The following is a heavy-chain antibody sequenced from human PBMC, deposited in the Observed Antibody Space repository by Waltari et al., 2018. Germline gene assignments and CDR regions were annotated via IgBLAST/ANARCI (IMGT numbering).Heavy chain of an antibody. CDR2: ISSSGSTI. V-gene: IGHV3-48*03. CDR1: GFTFSSYE. D-gene: IGHD3-3*01. CDR3: ARADNDFWSGYDGPYYYYGMDV. Sequence: EVQLVESGGGLVQPGGALGLSCAASGFTFSSYERNWVRTAQGKGRGWVSYISSSGSTIYYADSVKGRFTISRDNAKNSLYLQMNSLRAEDTAVYYCARADNDFWSGYDGPYYYYGMDVWGQGTTVTVSS. J-gene: IGHJ6*02.